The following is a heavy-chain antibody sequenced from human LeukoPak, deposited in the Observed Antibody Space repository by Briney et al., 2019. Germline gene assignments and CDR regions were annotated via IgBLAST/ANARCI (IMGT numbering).Heavy chain of an antibody. D-gene: IGHD2-2*01. CDR2: IKHDGSDK. V-gene: IGHV3-7*01. CDR1: GLLFSSYW. Sequence: PGGSLRLSCAASGLLFSSYWMSWVRQAPGKGLEWVANIKHDGSDKYYVDSVTGRFTISRDNAKNSLSLQMNSLRVEDTAVYYCATICSTSCYGYYMDVWGKGPTVTVSS. J-gene: IGHJ6*03. CDR3: ATICSTSCYGYYMDV.